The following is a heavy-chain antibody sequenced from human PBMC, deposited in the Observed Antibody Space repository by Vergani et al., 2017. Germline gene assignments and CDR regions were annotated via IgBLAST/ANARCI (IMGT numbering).Heavy chain of an antibody. D-gene: IGHD6-13*01. Sequence: VQLVESGGGVVQPGGSLRLSCAASGFTFSSYGMHWVRQAPGKGLEWVAFIRYDGSNKYYADSVKGRFTISRDNSKNSLYLQMNSLRAEDTAVYYCAREAAAGYYYFDYWGQGTLVTVSS. CDR1: GFTFSSYG. CDR3: AREAAAGYYYFDY. J-gene: IGHJ4*02. CDR2: IRYDGSNK. V-gene: IGHV3-30*02.